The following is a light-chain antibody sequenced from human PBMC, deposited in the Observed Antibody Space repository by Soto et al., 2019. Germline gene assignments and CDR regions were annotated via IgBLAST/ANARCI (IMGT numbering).Light chain of an antibody. CDR1: QAIRND. V-gene: IGKV1-6*01. J-gene: IGKJ1*01. CDR3: HQDYNYPWT. Sequence: AIQMTQSPSSLSASVGDRVTITCRASQAIRNDLAWYQLKPGKAPKLLIYAASTLQSGVPSRFSGSGSGTDFSLTISSLQPDDFASYFCHQDYNYPWTFGQGTKVELK. CDR2: AAS.